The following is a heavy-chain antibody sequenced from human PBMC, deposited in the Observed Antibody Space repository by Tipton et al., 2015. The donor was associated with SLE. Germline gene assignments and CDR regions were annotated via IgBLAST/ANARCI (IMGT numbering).Heavy chain of an antibody. CDR1: GFTFGDYA. J-gene: IGHJ6*02. V-gene: IGHV3-49*04. CDR2: IRSKPYGGTT. CDR3: TREKDIVAVFYYYYGIDV. Sequence: SLLLSFPASGFTFGDYAMSWVRQAPGKGLEWVGFIRSKPYGGTTEYAASVKGRFTISRDDSKSIAYLQMNSLKTEDTAVYYCTREKDIVAVFYYYYGIDVWGQGTTVTVSS. D-gene: IGHD5-12*01.